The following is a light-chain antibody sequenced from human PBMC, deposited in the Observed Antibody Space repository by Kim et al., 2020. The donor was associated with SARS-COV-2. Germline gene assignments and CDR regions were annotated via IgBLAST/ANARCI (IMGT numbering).Light chain of an antibody. CDR3: LSADSSGTYLV. J-gene: IGLJ2*01. CDR1: ALPKQY. V-gene: IGLV3-25*03. CDR2: KDS. Sequence: SYELTQPPSVSVSPGQTARITCSGDALPKQYAYWYQQKPGQAPVLVIYKDSERPSGIPERFSGSSSGTTVTLTISGVQAEDEADYYCLSADSSGTYLVFG.